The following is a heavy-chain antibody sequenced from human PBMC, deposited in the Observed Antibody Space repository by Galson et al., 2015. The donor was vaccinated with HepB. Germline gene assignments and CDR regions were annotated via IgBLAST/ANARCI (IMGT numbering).Heavy chain of an antibody. CDR2: IIPILSIA. CDR1: GGTFSSYS. CDR3: ARATTVVTRYWFDP. J-gene: IGHJ5*02. D-gene: IGHD4-23*01. Sequence: SVKVSCKASGGTFSSYSINWVRQAPGQGLEWVGRIIPILSIANYAQKFQGRVTITADKSTSTAYMEPSSLRSEDTAVYYCARATTVVTRYWFDPWGQGTLVTVSS. V-gene: IGHV1-69*02.